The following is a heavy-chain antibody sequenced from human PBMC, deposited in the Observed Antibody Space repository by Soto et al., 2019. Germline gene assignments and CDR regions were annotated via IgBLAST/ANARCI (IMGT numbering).Heavy chain of an antibody. V-gene: IGHV3-66*01. D-gene: IGHD5-12*01. J-gene: IGHJ5*02. CDR1: GFTVSSNY. Sequence: GGSLRLSCAASGFTVSSNYMSWVRQAPGKGPERVSTIDSGDRAYYGDSVKGRFTISRDNSKNTLYLQMNSLRAEDTAVYYCARDPSGYDHEVDWFDPWGQGTLVTVSS. CDR2: IDSGDRA. CDR3: ARDPSGYDHEVDWFDP.